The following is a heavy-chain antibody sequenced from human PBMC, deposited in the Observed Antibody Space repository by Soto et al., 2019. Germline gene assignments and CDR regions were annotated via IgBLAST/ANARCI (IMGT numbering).Heavy chain of an antibody. D-gene: IGHD6-6*01. J-gene: IGHJ4*02. CDR1: GGSMISGGDY. CDR2: IYYSGST. CDR3: ARVSSSSRRDTHYFAF. V-gene: IGHV4-31*03. Sequence: SDTLAIGSTLSGGSMISGGDYWSWIRQHPGKGLEWIGYIYYSGSTYYNPSLKSRVTISVDTSKNQFSLKLSSVTAADTAVYYCARVSSSSRRDTHYFAFRGKGTSVPV.